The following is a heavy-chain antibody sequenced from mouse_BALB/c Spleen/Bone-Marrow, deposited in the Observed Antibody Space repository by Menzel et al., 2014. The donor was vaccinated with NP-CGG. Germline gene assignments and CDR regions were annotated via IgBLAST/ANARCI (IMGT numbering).Heavy chain of an antibody. CDR2: ISNGGGST. V-gene: IGHV5-12-2*01. CDR3: ARQIYFPYFDY. CDR1: GFTFSSYT. Sequence: EVQGVESGGGLVQPGGSLKLSCAASGFTFSSYTMSWVRQTPEKRLEWVAYISNGGGSTYYPDTVKGRFTISRDNAKNTLYLQMSSLKSEDTAIYYCARQIYFPYFDYWGQGTTLTVSS. D-gene: IGHD2-1*01. J-gene: IGHJ2*01.